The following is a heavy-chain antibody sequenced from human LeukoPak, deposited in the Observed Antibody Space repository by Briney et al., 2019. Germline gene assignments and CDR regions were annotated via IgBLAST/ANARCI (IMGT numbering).Heavy chain of an antibody. Sequence: QPGGSLRLSCAASGFTFSSYAMSWVRQAPGKGLEWVSSISGSGGSTYYADSVKGRFTISRDNSKNTLYLQMNSLRAEDTAVYYCAKDRWRDSSSWSFDYWGQGTLVTVSS. CDR1: GFTFSSYA. J-gene: IGHJ4*02. D-gene: IGHD6-13*01. V-gene: IGHV3-23*01. CDR2: ISGSGGST. CDR3: AKDRWRDSSSWSFDY.